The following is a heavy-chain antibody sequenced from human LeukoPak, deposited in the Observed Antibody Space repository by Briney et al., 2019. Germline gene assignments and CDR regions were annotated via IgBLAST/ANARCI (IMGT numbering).Heavy chain of an antibody. CDR1: GGSFSGYY. V-gene: IGHV4-34*01. CDR2: INHSGST. CDR3: ARVPNKYYYDSSGPAVRDY. Sequence: SETLSLTCAVYGGSFSGYYWSWIRQPPGKGLEWIGEINHSGSTNYNPSRKSRVTISVDTSKNQFSLKLSSVTAADTAVYYCARVPNKYYYDSSGPAVRDYWGQGTLVTASS. J-gene: IGHJ4*02. D-gene: IGHD3-22*01.